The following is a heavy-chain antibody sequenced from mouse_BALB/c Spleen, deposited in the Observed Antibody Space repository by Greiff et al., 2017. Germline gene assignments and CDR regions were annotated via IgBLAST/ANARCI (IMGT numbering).Heavy chain of an antibody. D-gene: IGHD2-4*01. CDR2: ISSGGSYT. CDR3: ARVYYDYDGGWYAMDY. J-gene: IGHJ2*01. V-gene: IGHV5-9-4*01. Sequence: EVQLVESGGGLVKPGGSLKLSCAASGFTFSSYAMSWVRQSPEKRLEWVAEISSGGSYTYYPDTVTGRFTISRDNAKNTLYLEMSSLRSEDTAMYYCARVYYDYDGGWYAMDYWGQGTTLTVSS. CDR1: GFTFSSYA.